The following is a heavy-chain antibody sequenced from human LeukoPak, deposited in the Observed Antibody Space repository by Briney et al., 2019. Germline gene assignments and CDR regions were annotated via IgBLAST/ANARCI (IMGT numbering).Heavy chain of an antibody. J-gene: IGHJ4*02. V-gene: IGHV3-7*03. CDR1: GFTFSSYW. CDR2: IKQDGSEK. Sequence: GGSLRLSCAASGFTFSSYWMSWVRQAPGKGLEWVANIKQDGSEKYYVDSVKGRFTISRDNAKNSLYLQMNSLRAEDTAVYYCARSSDSRGLYFFGAVGSHFDYWGQGTLVTVSS. CDR3: ARSSDSRGLYFFGAVGSHFDY. D-gene: IGHD6-19*01.